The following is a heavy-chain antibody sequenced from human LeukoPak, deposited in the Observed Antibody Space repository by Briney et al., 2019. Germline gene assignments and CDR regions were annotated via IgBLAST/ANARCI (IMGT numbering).Heavy chain of an antibody. CDR2: ISYDGSNK. CDR3: AMVWFGDPFDY. V-gene: IGHV3-30-3*01. Sequence: GGSLRLSCAASGFTFSSYAMHWVRQAPGKGLEWVAVISYDGSNKYYADSVKGRFTISRDNSKNTLYLQMNSLRAEDTAVYYCAMVWFGDPFDYWGQGTLVTVSS. J-gene: IGHJ4*02. D-gene: IGHD3-10*01. CDR1: GFTFSSYA.